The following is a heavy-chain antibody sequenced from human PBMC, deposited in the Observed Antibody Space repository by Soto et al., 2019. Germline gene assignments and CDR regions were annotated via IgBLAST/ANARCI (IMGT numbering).Heavy chain of an antibody. Sequence: PSETLSLTCAVSGGSISSGGYSWSWIRQPPGKGLEWIGYIYHSGSTYYNPSLKSRVTISVDRSKNQFSLKLSSVTAADMAVYYCASFEYRTTRWFDPWGQGTLVTVSS. V-gene: IGHV4-30-2*01. CDR2: IYHSGST. CDR1: GGSISSGGYS. CDR3: ASFEYRTTRWFDP. J-gene: IGHJ5*02. D-gene: IGHD4-17*01.